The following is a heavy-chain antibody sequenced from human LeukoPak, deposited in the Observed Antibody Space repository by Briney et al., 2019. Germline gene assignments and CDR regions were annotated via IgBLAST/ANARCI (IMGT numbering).Heavy chain of an antibody. CDR3: ARRGGWYNFDY. Sequence: SETLSLTCTVSGGSISDSSYYWGWIRQPPGKGLEWIGSIYYSGRTYYNPSLKSQITISVDTSKNQFSLKLSSVTAADTAVYYCARRGGWYNFDYWGQGTLVTVSS. CDR2: IYYSGRT. V-gene: IGHV4-39*01. J-gene: IGHJ4*02. D-gene: IGHD6-19*01. CDR1: GGSISDSSYY.